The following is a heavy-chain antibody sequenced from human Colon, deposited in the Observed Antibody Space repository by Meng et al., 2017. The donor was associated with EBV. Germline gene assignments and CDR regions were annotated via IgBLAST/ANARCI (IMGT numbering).Heavy chain of an antibody. CDR1: GFSFNNYA. CDR3: AREIRGYYPAY. CDR2: ISYDGSIE. Sequence: QVQLLESGXXXXXRXGSXRLSCAASGFSFNNYAMHWVRQAPGKGLEWVALISYDGSIEYYADSVQGRFTISRDSSKNTLFLQMNSLRPDDTAVYFCAREIRGYYPAYWGQGALGTVSS. D-gene: IGHD3-3*01. V-gene: IGHV3-30-3*01. J-gene: IGHJ4*02.